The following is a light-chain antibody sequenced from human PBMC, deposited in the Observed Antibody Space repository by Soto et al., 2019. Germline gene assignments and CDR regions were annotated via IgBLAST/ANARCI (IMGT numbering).Light chain of an antibody. CDR1: QSVNSNY. J-gene: IGKJ2*01. V-gene: IGKV3-20*01. Sequence: DIVLTQSPGTLSLSPGETATLSCRASQSVNSNYLAWYQQKPGQAPRLLIYGASARATGIPDRLSGSGSGTDFTLAISRLEPEDFAVYYCQHFGGSSYTFGQGTKLEIK. CDR2: GAS. CDR3: QHFGGSSYT.